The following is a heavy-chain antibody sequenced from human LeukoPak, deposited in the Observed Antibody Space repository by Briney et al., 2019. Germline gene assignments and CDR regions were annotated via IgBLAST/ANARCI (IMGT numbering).Heavy chain of an antibody. J-gene: IGHJ4*02. D-gene: IGHD4-23*01. Sequence: PSETLSLTCTVSDGSISNYYWSWIRQPPGKGLEWTGYIYYSGTTNYNPSLKSRVVISVDTSKNQFSLKLSPVIAADTAVYYCARVGVDYSGNIIKYYFDYWGQGTLVTVSS. V-gene: IGHV4-59*01. CDR3: ARVGVDYSGNIIKYYFDY. CDR2: IYYSGTT. CDR1: DGSISNYY.